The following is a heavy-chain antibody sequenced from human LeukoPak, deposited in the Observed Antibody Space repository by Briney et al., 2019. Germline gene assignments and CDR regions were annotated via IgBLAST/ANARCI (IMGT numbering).Heavy chain of an antibody. J-gene: IGHJ4*01. CDR2: ISYDGSNK. D-gene: IGHD6-13*01. CDR3: AKWATAADDPTPNYYFDY. CDR1: GFTLSSYG. V-gene: IGHV3-30*18. Sequence: TGGSETLSCAASGFTLSSYGMHWVRQAPGKGLEWVAVISYDGSNKYYADSVKGRFTISRDNSKNTLFLQMNSLRADDTAVYYCAKWATAADDPTPNYYFDYWGQGTLVTVSS.